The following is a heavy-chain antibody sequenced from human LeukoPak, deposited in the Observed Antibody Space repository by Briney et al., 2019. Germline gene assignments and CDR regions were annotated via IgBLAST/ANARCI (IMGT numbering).Heavy chain of an antibody. Sequence: PGGSLRLSCAASGFTFSSYEMNWVRQAPGKGLEWVSSISRSATTIYYADSVKGRFTISRDNAKNSLYLQMKSLRAEDTAVYYCARDLVGGDYWGQGTLVTVSS. D-gene: IGHD3-16*01. CDR1: GFTFSSYE. CDR2: ISRSATTI. V-gene: IGHV3-48*03. CDR3: ARDLVGGDY. J-gene: IGHJ4*02.